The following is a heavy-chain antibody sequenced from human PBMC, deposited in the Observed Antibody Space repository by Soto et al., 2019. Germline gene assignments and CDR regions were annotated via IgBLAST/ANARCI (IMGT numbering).Heavy chain of an antibody. D-gene: IGHD3-10*01. J-gene: IGHJ5*02. Sequence: PSETLSLTCAVSGGSISSSNWWSWVRQPPGKGLKWIGEIYHSGSTNYNPSLKSRVTISVDKSKNQFSLKLSSVTAADTAVYYCARDPPYGSGRGNWFDPWGQGTLVTVSS. CDR3: ARDPPYGSGRGNWFDP. CDR2: IYHSGST. V-gene: IGHV4-4*02. CDR1: GGSISSSNW.